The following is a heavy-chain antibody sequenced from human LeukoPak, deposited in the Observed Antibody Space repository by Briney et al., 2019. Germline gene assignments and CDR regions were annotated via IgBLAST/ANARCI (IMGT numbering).Heavy chain of an antibody. CDR3: VGASAEGYFDS. CDR2: IWYDGSKE. D-gene: IGHD2-2*01. V-gene: IGHV3-33*08. J-gene: IGHJ4*02. Sequence: PGGSLRLSCAASGFTFSSYSMNWVRQAPGKGLEWAAVIWYDGSKEFYADSVKGRFTISRDNSKNRLSLQMNSLRAEDTAMYYCVGASAEGYFDSWGQGTLVTVSA. CDR1: GFTFSSYS.